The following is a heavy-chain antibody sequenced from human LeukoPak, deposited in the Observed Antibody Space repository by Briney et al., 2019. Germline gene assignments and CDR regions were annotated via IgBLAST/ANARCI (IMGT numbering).Heavy chain of an antibody. D-gene: IGHD2-15*01. V-gene: IGHV3-64*01. CDR2: ISSNGGST. J-gene: IGHJ6*03. CDR1: GFTFSSYA. Sequence: PGGSLRLSCAASGFTFSSYAMHWVRQAPGKGLEYVSAISSNGGSTYYANSVKGRFTISRDNSKNTLYLQMGSLRAEDMAVYYCARDGWWLATENYYYYMDVWGKGTTVTVSS. CDR3: ARDGWWLATENYYYYMDV.